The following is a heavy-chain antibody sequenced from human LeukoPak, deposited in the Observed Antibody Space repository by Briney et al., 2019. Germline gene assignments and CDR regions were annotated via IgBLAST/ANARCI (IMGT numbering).Heavy chain of an antibody. D-gene: IGHD2-15*01. CDR2: ISAYNGNT. Sequence: ASVKVSCKASGYTFTSYDISWVRQAPGQGLEWMGWISAYNGNTNYAQKLQGRVTMTTDTSTSTAYMELRSLRSDDTAVYYCAREDCGYSGGSCYENWFDPWGQGTLVTVSS. CDR3: AREDCGYSGGSCYENWFDP. V-gene: IGHV1-18*01. J-gene: IGHJ5*02. CDR1: GYTFTSYD.